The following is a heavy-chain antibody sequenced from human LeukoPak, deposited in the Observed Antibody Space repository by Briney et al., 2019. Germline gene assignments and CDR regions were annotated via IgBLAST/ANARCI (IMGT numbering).Heavy chain of an antibody. CDR1: DDSFSSHY. CDR2: ISYIGST. CDR3: ARDLVTVTKGFDI. J-gene: IGHJ3*02. V-gene: IGHV4-59*11. D-gene: IGHD4-17*01. Sequence: SETLSLTCAVSDDSFSSHYWTWIRQPPGKGLEWIGYISYIGSTNYNPSLKSRVTISIDTSKNQFSLKLSSVTAADAAVYYCARDLVTVTKGFDIWGQGTMVSVSS.